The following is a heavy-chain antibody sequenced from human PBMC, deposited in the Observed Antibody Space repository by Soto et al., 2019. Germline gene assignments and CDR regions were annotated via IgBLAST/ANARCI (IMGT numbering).Heavy chain of an antibody. V-gene: IGHV3-30-3*01. J-gene: IGHJ6*02. D-gene: IGHD5-18*01. CDR2: ISYDGSNK. CDR3: ARFNVDTAIIDRDYYGMDV. Sequence: HPGGSLRLSCAASGFTFSSYAMHWVRQAPGKGLEWVAVISYDGSNKYYADSVKGRFTISRDNSKNTLYLQMNSLRAEDTAVYYCARFNVDTAIIDRDYYGMDVWGQGTTVTVSS. CDR1: GFTFSSYA.